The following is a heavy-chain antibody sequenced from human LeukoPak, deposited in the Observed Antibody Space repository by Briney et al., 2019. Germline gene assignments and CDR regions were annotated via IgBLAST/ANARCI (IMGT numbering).Heavy chain of an antibody. CDR2: IKQDGSEK. CDR1: GFTFSSYW. V-gene: IGHV3-7*01. D-gene: IGHD6-13*01. J-gene: IGHJ6*03. CDR3: ARDPYSSSWYGDYMDV. Sequence: GGSLRLSCAASGFTFSSYWMSRVRQAPGKGLEWVANIKQDGSEKYYVDSVKGRFTISRDNAKNSLYLQMNSLRAEDTAVYYCARDPYSSSWYGDYMDVWGKGTTVTVSS.